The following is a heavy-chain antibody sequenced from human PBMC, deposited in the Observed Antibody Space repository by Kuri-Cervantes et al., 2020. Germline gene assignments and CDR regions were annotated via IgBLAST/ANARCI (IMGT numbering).Heavy chain of an antibody. J-gene: IGHJ6*02. CDR2: ISYDGSNK. Sequence: GESLKISCAASGFTFSSYGMHWVRQAPGKGLEWVAVISYDGSNKYYADSVKGRFTISRDNSKNTLYLQMNSLRAEDTAVYYCVRGNEGLLWFGEPYYGMDVWGQGTTVTVSS. D-gene: IGHD3-10*01. CDR3: VRGNEGLLWFGEPYYGMDV. V-gene: IGHV3-30*03. CDR1: GFTFSSYG.